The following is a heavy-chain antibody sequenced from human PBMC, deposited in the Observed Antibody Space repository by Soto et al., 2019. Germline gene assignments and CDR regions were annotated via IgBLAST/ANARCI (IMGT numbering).Heavy chain of an antibody. Sequence: QGQLVQSGPEVKKPGASVKVSCKASGYTFSRYGISWVRQAPGQGLEWMGWVSGYNGDTKYAQKGPGRVPXTXXXSXXTAYMELRTLTSDDTAIYYCAKNGQPPYYYYGMDVWGQGTTVTVSS. CDR2: VSGYNGDT. CDR1: GYTFSRYG. D-gene: IGHD2-8*01. J-gene: IGHJ6*02. V-gene: IGHV1-18*01. CDR3: AKNGQPPYYYYGMDV.